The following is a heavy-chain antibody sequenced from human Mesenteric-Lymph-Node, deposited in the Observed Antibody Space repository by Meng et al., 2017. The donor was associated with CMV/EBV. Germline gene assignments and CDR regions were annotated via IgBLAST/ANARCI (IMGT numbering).Heavy chain of an antibody. J-gene: IGHJ2*01. V-gene: IGHV3-53*05. Sequence: GESLKISCVASGFSVRTNYMGWVRQAPGRGLEWVSLIYSGGTTFYADSVKGRFIISRDNSENTIYLQMNSLRVGDTAVYYCAKVFEPGQWYFDLWGRGTLVTVSS. CDR2: IYSGGTT. CDR3: AKVFEPGQWYFDL. CDR1: GFSVRTNY. D-gene: IGHD1-14*01.